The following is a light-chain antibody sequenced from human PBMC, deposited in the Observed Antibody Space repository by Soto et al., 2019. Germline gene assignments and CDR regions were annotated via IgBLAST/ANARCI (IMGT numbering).Light chain of an antibody. CDR2: EVT. V-gene: IGLV2-14*01. Sequence: QSALTQPASVSGSPGQSITISCTGTSSDIGGHDYVFWYQQYPGKAPKLLISEVTNRPSGVSRRFSGSQSGATASLTITGLLAEDEGDYYCASYTSGDTRVFGGGTKLTVL. J-gene: IGLJ3*02. CDR3: ASYTSGDTRV. CDR1: SSDIGGHDY.